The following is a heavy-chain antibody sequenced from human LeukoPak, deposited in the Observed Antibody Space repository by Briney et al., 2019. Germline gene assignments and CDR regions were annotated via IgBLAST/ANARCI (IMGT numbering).Heavy chain of an antibody. CDR3: ARDRRITKRNEKLHYNWFDP. CDR2: IYYSGST. Sequence: SETPSLTCTVSGGSISSYYWSWIRQPPGKGLEWIGYIYYSGSTNYNPSLKSRVTISVDTSKNQFSLKLSSVTAADTAVYYCARDRRITKRNEKLHYNWFDPWGQGTLVTVSS. CDR1: GGSISSYY. D-gene: IGHD5-24*01. V-gene: IGHV4-59*01. J-gene: IGHJ5*02.